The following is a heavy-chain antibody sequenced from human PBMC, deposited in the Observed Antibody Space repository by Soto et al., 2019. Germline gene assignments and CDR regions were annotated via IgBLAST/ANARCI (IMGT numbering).Heavy chain of an antibody. D-gene: IGHD2-15*01. V-gene: IGHV4-38-2*02. Sequence: SETLSLTCTVSGFSISSGYHWAWIRQSPGKGLEWIGSIYHRGTTYYNPSLRSRVIMLVDTSKNQFSLKLTSVTAADTAMYFCARESCSSGGCYSFDYWGLGTLVT. CDR2: IYHRGTT. CDR3: ARESCSSGGCYSFDY. J-gene: IGHJ4*02. CDR1: GFSISSGYH.